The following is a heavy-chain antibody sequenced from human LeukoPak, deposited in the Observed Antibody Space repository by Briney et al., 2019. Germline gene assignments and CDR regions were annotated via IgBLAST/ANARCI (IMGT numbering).Heavy chain of an antibody. CDR3: ATGYDFWSGYSRGALFDY. CDR1: GFIFSSYW. V-gene: IGHV3-7*01. D-gene: IGHD3-3*01. CDR2: IKQGGSEN. Sequence: GGSLRLSCAASGFIFSSYWMTWVRQAPGKGLEWVANIKQGGSENSYVDSVKGRFTISRDNAKNSLYLQINSLRAEDTAVYYCATGYDFWSGYSRGALFDYWGQGTLVTVSS. J-gene: IGHJ4*02.